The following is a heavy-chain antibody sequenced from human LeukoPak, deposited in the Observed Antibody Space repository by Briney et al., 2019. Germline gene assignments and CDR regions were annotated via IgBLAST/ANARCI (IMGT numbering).Heavy chain of an antibody. V-gene: IGHV4-39*01. Sequence: SETLSLTCTVSGGSISSSSYYWGWIRQPPGKGMEWIGSIYYSGSTYYNPSLKSRVTISVDTSKNQFSLKLSSVAAADTAVYYCASLLIWFGELLGEVPWGQGTLVTVSS. J-gene: IGHJ5*02. CDR1: GGSISSSSYY. CDR2: IYYSGST. CDR3: ASLLIWFGELLGEVP. D-gene: IGHD3-10*01.